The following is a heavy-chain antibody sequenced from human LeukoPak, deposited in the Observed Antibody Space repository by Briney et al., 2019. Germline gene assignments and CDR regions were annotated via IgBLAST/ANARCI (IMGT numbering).Heavy chain of an antibody. CDR2: IYTSGST. J-gene: IGHJ6*03. Sequence: SETLSLTCTVSGGSISSYYWSWIRQPAGKGLEWIGRIYTSGSTNYNPSLKSRVTMSVDTSKNQFSRKLSSVTAADTAVYYCARDLWEYSSSDEDYYYYYYMDVWGKGTTVTVSS. V-gene: IGHV4-4*07. CDR3: ARDLWEYSSSDEDYYYYYYMDV. CDR1: GGSISSYY. D-gene: IGHD6-6*01.